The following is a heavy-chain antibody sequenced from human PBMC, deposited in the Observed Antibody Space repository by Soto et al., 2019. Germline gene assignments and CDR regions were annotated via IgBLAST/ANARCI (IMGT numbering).Heavy chain of an antibody. V-gene: IGHV1-69*02. CDR3: ARGPLVVLNYFES. Sequence: QVQLVQSGTEVKKPGSSVKVSCKASGGTFRNYPINWVRQAPGQGLEWMGRLFPLTDIPDYAQNFQARLTISSDKSTSPAYMELSSLTSDDTAMYFCARGPLVVLNYFESWGQGTLVTVSS. CDR2: LFPLTDIP. CDR1: GGTFRNYP. J-gene: IGHJ4*02.